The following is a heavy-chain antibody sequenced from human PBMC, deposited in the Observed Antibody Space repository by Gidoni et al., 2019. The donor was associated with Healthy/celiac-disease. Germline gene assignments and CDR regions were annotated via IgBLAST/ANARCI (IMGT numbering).Heavy chain of an antibody. D-gene: IGHD5-12*01. CDR3: ARDPEMATIPTYFDY. Sequence: QVQLVESGGGVVQPGRSLRLSCAASGFTFRSYAMHWVRQAPGKGLEWVAVISYDGSNKYYADSVKGRFTISRDNSKNTLYLQMNSLRAEDTAVYYCARDPEMATIPTYFDYWGQGTLVTVSS. V-gene: IGHV3-30-3*01. CDR2: ISYDGSNK. CDR1: GFTFRSYA. J-gene: IGHJ4*02.